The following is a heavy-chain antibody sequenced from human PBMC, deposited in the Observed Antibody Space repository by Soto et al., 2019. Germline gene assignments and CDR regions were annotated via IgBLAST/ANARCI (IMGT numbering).Heavy chain of an antibody. Sequence: EVQLVESGGDLVQPGGSLRLSCVASGFTFSDHYMDWVRQAPGKGLEWVGRIRNKANSYTTEYAASVRGRLNISRDDSRNSLYLQMNSLKTEDTAMYYCAKVLTSSGGYYFDYWGQGTLVTVSS. J-gene: IGHJ4*02. CDR3: AKVLTSSGGYYFDY. D-gene: IGHD6-19*01. CDR2: IRNKANSYTT. V-gene: IGHV3-72*01. CDR1: GFTFSDHY.